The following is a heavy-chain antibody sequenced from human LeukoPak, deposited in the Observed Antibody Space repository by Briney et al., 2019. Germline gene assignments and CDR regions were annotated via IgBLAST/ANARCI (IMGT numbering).Heavy chain of an antibody. Sequence: SETLSLTCAVYGGSFSGYYWSWIRQPPGKGLEWIGEINHSGSTNYNPSLKSRVTISVDTSKNQFSLKLSSVTAADTAVYYCARGGCSSTSCYTGGFDCWGQGTLVTVSS. CDR1: GGSFSGYY. CDR2: INHSGST. CDR3: ARGGCSSTSCYTGGFDC. V-gene: IGHV4-34*01. J-gene: IGHJ4*02. D-gene: IGHD2-2*02.